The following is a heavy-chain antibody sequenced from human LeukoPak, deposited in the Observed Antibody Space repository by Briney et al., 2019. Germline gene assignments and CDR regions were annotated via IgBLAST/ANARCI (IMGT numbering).Heavy chain of an antibody. CDR3: AREGRGYSYAFEY. D-gene: IGHD5-18*01. Sequence: GGSLRLSCAASGFXFSNYWMHWVRQAPGKGLVWVSRINSDGSSTTYADSVKGRFTISRDNGQNTLYLQMNSLRAEDTAVYYCAREGRGYSYAFEYWGQGTLVTVSS. V-gene: IGHV3-74*01. CDR2: INSDGSST. CDR1: GFXFSNYW. J-gene: IGHJ4*02.